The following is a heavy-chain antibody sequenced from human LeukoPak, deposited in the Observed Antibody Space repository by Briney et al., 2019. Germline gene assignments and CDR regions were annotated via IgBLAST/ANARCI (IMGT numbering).Heavy chain of an antibody. D-gene: IGHD3-22*01. CDR2: ISWNGGSI. CDR1: GFTFDDYA. J-gene: IGHJ4*02. Sequence: GRSLRLSCAASGFTFDDYAMHWVRQAPGKGLEWVSGISWNGGSIGYADSVKGRFTISRDNAKNSLYLQMNSLRAEDAALYYCAKAFESGYYYFDYWGQGTLVTVSS. V-gene: IGHV3-9*01. CDR3: AKAFESGYYYFDY.